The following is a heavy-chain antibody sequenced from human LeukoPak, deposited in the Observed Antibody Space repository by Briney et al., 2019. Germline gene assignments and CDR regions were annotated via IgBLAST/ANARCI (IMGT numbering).Heavy chain of an antibody. CDR3: ARDWAGYSSSSGVMIAPGD. CDR1: GYTFTGYY. CDR2: INPNSGGT. J-gene: IGHJ4*02. D-gene: IGHD6-13*01. Sequence: GASVKVSCKASGYTFTGYYMHWVRQAPGQGLEWMGWINPNSGGTNYAQKFQGRVTMTRDTSISTAYMELSRLRSDDTAVYYCARDWAGYSSSSGVMIAPGDWGQGTLVTVSS. V-gene: IGHV1-2*02.